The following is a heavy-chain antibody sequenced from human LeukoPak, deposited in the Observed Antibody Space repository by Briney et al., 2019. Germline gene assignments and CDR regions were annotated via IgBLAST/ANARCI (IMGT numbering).Heavy chain of an antibody. CDR1: GFTFSSYA. V-gene: IGHV3-23*01. J-gene: IGHJ6*02. CDR2: ISGSGGST. Sequence: PGGSLRLSCAASGFTFSSYAMSWVRQAPGKGLEWVSAISGSGGSTYYADSVKGRFTISRDNSKNTLYLQMNSLRAEDTAVYYCANIAARLPYYYGMEVWGQGTTVTVSS. D-gene: IGHD6-6*01. CDR3: ANIAARLPYYYGMEV.